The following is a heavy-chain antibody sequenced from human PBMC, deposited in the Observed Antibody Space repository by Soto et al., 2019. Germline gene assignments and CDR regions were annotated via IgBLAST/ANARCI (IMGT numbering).Heavy chain of an antibody. CDR2: IIPIFGTP. V-gene: IGHV1-69*18. CDR3: ARDSRLWGSTGWKRENLFDI. D-gene: IGHD3-16*01. J-gene: IGHJ3*02. Sequence: QVQLEQSGAEVKRPGSSVKVSCKTSGGNFNTYPISWVRQAPGHRLEWMGKIIPIFGTPDYVQKFQGRVTINADEATTTVYMELRSLKSDDSAVYYCARDSRLWGSTGWKRENLFDIWGQGTMVTVSS. CDR1: GGNFNTYP.